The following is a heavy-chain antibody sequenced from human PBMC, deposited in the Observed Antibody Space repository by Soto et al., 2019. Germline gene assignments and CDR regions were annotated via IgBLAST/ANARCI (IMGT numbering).Heavy chain of an antibody. CDR2: FDPEDGET. D-gene: IGHD2-15*01. J-gene: IGHJ4*02. CDR3: ATVVAVVAATRGFDY. CDR1: GYTLTELS. Sequence: ASVKVSCKVSGYTLTELSMHWVRQAPGKGLEWMGGFDPEDGETIYAQKFQGRVTMTEDTSTDTAYMELSSLRSEDTAVYYCATVVAVVAATRGFDYWGQGTLVTVSS. V-gene: IGHV1-24*01.